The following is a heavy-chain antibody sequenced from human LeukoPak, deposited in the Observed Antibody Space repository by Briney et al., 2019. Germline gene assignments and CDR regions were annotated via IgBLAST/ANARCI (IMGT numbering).Heavy chain of an antibody. CDR3: AREWRGGIVVVPAASDY. Sequence: GGSLRLSCAASGFVFRSYAIHWVRQAPGKGLEWVALISSDGSKEYYADSVKGRFTISRDNSENTVYLQVHSLRAEDTAVYYCAREWRGGIVVVPAASDYWGQGTLVTVSS. J-gene: IGHJ4*02. D-gene: IGHD2-2*01. V-gene: IGHV3-30*04. CDR2: ISSDGSKE. CDR1: GFVFRSYA.